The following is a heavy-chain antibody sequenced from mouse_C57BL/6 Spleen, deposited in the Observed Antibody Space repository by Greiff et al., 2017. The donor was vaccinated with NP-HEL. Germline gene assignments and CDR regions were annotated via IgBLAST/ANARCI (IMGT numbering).Heavy chain of an antibody. CDR1: GYTFTNYW. CDR3: AHYDYDGFAY. J-gene: IGHJ3*01. V-gene: IGHV1-63*01. CDR2: IYPGGGYT. D-gene: IGHD2-4*01. Sequence: VQLQHSGAELVRPGTSVKMSCKASGYTFTNYWIGWAKQRPGHGLEWIGDIYPGGGYTNYNQKFKGKATLTVDKSSSTAYMQLSSLTSEDSAVYYCAHYDYDGFAYWGQGTLVTVSA.